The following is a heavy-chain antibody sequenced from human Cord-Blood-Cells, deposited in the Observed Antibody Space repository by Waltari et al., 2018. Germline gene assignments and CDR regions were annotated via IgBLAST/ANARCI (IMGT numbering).Heavy chain of an antibody. J-gene: IGHJ5*02. V-gene: IGHV1-3*01. Sequence: QVQLVQSGAEVKKPGASVKVSCKASGYTFTSYAMHWVRQAPDKRLEWMGWINAGNGNTKYSQKFQGRVTITRYTSASTAYMELSSLRSEDTAVYYCARVGGNCSGGSCYNWFDPWGQGTLVTVSS. D-gene: IGHD2-15*01. CDR3: ARVGGNCSGGSCYNWFDP. CDR2: INAGNGNT. CDR1: GYTFTSYA.